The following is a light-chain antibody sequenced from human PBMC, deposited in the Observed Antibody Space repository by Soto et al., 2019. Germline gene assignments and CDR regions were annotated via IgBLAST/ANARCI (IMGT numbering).Light chain of an antibody. CDR3: VLYLGSGIWV. CDR1: SGSVSTNYY. V-gene: IGLV8-61*01. CDR2: STN. J-gene: IGLJ3*02. Sequence: QAVVTQEPSFSVSPGGTVTLTCGLNSGSVSTNYYPGWYQQTPGQAPRTLIYSTNIRSSGVPDRFSGSILGNKAALTITGAQADDESDYYSVLYLGSGIWVFGGGTKLTVL.